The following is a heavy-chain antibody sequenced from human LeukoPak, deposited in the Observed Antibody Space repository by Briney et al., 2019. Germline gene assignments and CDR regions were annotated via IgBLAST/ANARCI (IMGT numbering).Heavy chain of an antibody. CDR1: GFTFSSYG. Sequence: GRSLRLSCAASGFTFSSYGMHWVRQAPGKGLEWVAVIWYDGSNKYYADSVKGRFTISRDNSKNTLYLQMNSRRAEDTAVYYCARTSGPPEPFFDYWGQGTLVTVSS. J-gene: IGHJ4*02. CDR2: IWYDGSNK. CDR3: ARTSGPPEPFFDY. V-gene: IGHV3-33*01. D-gene: IGHD3-10*01.